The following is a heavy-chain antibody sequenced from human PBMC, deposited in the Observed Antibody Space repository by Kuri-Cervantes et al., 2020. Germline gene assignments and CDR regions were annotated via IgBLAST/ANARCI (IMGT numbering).Heavy chain of an antibody. CDR1: GYTFTSYY. J-gene: IGHJ5*02. CDR2: INPSGGST. CDR3: AREVDCGGDCFHLYNWFDP. Sequence: ASVKVSCKASGYTFTSYYMHWVRQAPGQGLEWMGIINPSGGSTSYAQKFQGRVTMTRDTSTSTVYMELSSLRSEDTAVYYCAREVDCGGDCFHLYNWFDPWGQGTLVTVSS. D-gene: IGHD2-21*02. V-gene: IGHV1-46*01.